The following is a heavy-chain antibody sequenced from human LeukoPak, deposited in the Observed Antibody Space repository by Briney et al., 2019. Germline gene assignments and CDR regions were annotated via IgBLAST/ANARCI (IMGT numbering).Heavy chain of an antibody. CDR1: GGSFSGYY. V-gene: IGHV4-34*01. Sequence: SETLSLTCAVYGGSFSGYYWSWIRQPPGKGLEWIGEINHSGSTNYNPSLKSRVTISVDMSKNQFSLKLSSVTAADTAVYYCARGPQWLALYYYYGMDVWGQGTTVTVSS. J-gene: IGHJ6*02. CDR2: INHSGST. CDR3: ARGPQWLALYYYYGMDV. D-gene: IGHD6-19*01.